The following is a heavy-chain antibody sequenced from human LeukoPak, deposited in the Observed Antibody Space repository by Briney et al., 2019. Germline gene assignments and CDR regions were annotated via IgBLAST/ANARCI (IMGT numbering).Heavy chain of an antibody. Sequence: GGSLRLSCAASGFTFASYAVSWVRQAPGKGLEWVSTISGSGGSTYYADSVKGRFTISRDNSKNTLSLQMNSLRAGDTAVYYCAKSGLVTAIRSYFDYWGQGTLVTVSS. CDR3: AKSGLVTAIRSYFDY. D-gene: IGHD2-21*02. V-gene: IGHV3-23*01. J-gene: IGHJ4*02. CDR2: ISGSGGST. CDR1: GFTFASYA.